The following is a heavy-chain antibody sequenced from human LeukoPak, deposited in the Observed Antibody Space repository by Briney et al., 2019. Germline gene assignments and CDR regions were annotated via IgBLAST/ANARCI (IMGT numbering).Heavy chain of an antibody. J-gene: IGHJ4*02. Sequence: QPGGSLRLSCAASGFTFSSYAMSWVRQAPGKGLEWVSVIYSGGTTYYADSVKGRFTISRDNSKNTLHLQVNSLRAEGTAVYYCARDQYSYAHAAHWGQGTLVTVSS. D-gene: IGHD5-18*01. CDR3: ARDQYSYAHAAH. V-gene: IGHV3-66*01. CDR2: IYSGGTT. CDR1: GFTFSSYA.